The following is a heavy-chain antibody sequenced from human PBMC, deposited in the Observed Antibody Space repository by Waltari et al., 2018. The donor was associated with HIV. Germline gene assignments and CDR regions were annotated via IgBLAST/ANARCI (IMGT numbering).Heavy chain of an antibody. CDR3: ARDRARTTDYYYYGMDV. CDR1: GYTFTGYY. J-gene: IGHJ6*02. D-gene: IGHD1-7*01. V-gene: IGHV1-2*02. CDR2: INPNRGGT. Sequence: QVQLVQSGAEVKKPGASVKVSCKASGYTFTGYYMHWVRQAPGQGLEWMGWINPNRGGTNYAQKFQGRVTMTRDTSISTAYMGLSRLRSDDTAVYYCARDRARTTDYYYYGMDVWGQGTTVTVSS.